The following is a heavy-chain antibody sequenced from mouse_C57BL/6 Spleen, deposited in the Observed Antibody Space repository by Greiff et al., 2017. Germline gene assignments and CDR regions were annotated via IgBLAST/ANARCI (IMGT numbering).Heavy chain of an antibody. CDR1: GYTFTSYW. Sequence: QVQLQQPGAELVKPGASVKLSCKASGYTFTSYWMHWVKQRPGQGLEWIGMIHPNSGSTNYNEKFKSKATLTVDKSSSTAYMQLSSLTSEDSAVYYCANPHYYGSSSFDYRGQGTTLTVSS. D-gene: IGHD1-1*01. CDR3: ANPHYYGSSSFDY. J-gene: IGHJ2*01. CDR2: IHPNSGST. V-gene: IGHV1-64*01.